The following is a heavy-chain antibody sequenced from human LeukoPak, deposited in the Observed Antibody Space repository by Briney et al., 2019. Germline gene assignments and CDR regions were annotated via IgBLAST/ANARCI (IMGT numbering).Heavy chain of an antibody. V-gene: IGHV3-74*01. D-gene: IGHD4-23*01. J-gene: IGHJ4*02. CDR2: INSDGSST. CDR1: GFTFSSYW. CDR3: ARGRDDYGGGFPIGGFDY. Sequence: GGSLRLSCAASGFTFSSYWMHWVRQAPGKRLVWVSRINSDGSSTSYADSVKGRFTISRDNAKTTLYLQMNSLRAEDTAVYYCARGRDDYGGGFPIGGFDYWGQGTLVTVSS.